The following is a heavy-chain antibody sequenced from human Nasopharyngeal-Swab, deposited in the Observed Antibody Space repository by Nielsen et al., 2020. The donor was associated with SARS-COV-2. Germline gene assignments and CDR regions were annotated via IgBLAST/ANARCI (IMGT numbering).Heavy chain of an antibody. D-gene: IGHD5-12*01. CDR3: ARGGFWRFDP. V-gene: IGHV4-4*02. J-gene: IGHJ5*02. Sequence: RQPLGKGLEWIVEISHGGDTNYNPSLKIRATISLDKPKNQVSLRLSSVTAADPAVYYCARGGFWRFDPWGQGTLVTVSS. CDR2: ISHGGDT.